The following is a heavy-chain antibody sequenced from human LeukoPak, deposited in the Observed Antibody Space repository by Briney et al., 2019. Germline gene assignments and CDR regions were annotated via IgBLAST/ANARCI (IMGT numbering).Heavy chain of an antibody. CDR3: AKPNLAMIVVVIQYFDY. D-gene: IGHD3-22*01. Sequence: PGGSLRLSCAASGFTLTSYGMHWVRQAPGKGLEWVAVISYDGSNKYYADSVKGRFTISRDNSKNTLYLQMNSLRAEDTAVYYCAKPNLAMIVVVIQYFDYWGQGTLVTVSS. J-gene: IGHJ4*02. CDR2: ISYDGSNK. V-gene: IGHV3-30*18. CDR1: GFTLTSYG.